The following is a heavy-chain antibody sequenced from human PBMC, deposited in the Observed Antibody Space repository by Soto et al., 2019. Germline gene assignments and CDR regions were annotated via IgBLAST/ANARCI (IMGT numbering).Heavy chain of an antibody. CDR3: ARDPHGEMGTSSLDY. Sequence: GGSLRLSCAASGFAFSRYSMNWVRQAPGKGLEWVSCISASTSYINYADSVKGRFTISRDNGNNSLYLQMNSLRDEDTAVYYCARDPHGEMGTSSLDYWGQGILVTVSS. CDR2: ISASTSYI. V-gene: IGHV3-21*01. CDR1: GFAFSRYS. J-gene: IGHJ4*02. D-gene: IGHD1-1*01.